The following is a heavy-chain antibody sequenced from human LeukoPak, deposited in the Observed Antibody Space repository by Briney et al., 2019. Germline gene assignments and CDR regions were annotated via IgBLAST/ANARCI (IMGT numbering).Heavy chain of an antibody. Sequence: GGSLRLSCAAFGFTFSNYGMDWVRQAPGKGLEWVAFIRYDGTAQYYADSVKGRFTISRDNSKNTLYMQVNSLRAEDTAVYYCARGNSNGFDTWGQGTMVTVSS. CDR1: GFTFSNYG. CDR3: ARGNSNGFDT. CDR2: IRYDGTAQ. J-gene: IGHJ3*02. D-gene: IGHD1-7*01. V-gene: IGHV3-30*02.